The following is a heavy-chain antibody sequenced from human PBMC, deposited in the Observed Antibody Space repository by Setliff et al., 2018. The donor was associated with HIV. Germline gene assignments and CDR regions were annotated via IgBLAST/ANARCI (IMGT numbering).Heavy chain of an antibody. CDR2: INPNGDIMNPGDYSA. J-gene: IGHJ6*04. CDR3: ARGKGVGGVIITGGLDV. CDR1: GYTFTPYY. Sequence: ASVKVSCKASGYTFTPYYMHWVRQAPGQGLEWMGIINPNGDIMNPGDYSARYAQKFQGRVTMTRDTSTNTAHMELRSLTSEDTAVYYCARGKGVGGVIITGGLDVWGKGTTVTVSS. V-gene: IGHV1-46*01. D-gene: IGHD3-10*01.